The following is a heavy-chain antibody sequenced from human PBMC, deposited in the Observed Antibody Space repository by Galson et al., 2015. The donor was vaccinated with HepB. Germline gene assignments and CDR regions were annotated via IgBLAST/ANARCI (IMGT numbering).Heavy chain of an antibody. CDR2: INAGNGNT. Sequence: SVKVSCKASGYTFTSYAMHWVRQAPGQRLEWMGWINAGNGNTKYSQKFQGRVTITRDTSASTAYMELSSLRSEDTAVYYCARGPYDILTGYSTFDYWGQGTLSPSPQ. V-gene: IGHV1-3*01. CDR3: ARGPYDILTGYSTFDY. D-gene: IGHD3-9*01. CDR1: GYTFTSYA. J-gene: IGHJ4*02.